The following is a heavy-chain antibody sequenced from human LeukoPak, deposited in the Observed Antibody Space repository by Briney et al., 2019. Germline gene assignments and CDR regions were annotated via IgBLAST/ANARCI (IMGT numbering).Heavy chain of an antibody. V-gene: IGHV4-39*01. D-gene: IGHD1-26*01. J-gene: IGHJ4*02. CDR1: GGSISSRNHY. Sequence: SETLSLTCTVSGGSISSRNHYWGWIRQPPGKGLEWIGSIYVIGTSYYNPSLESRVTISVDTSKNQLSLNLSSVTAADTALYYCARPVGATTLIDYWGQGTLVTVSS. CDR2: IYVIGTS. CDR3: ARPVGATTLIDY.